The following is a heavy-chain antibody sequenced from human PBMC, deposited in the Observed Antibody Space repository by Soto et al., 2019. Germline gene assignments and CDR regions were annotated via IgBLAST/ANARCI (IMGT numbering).Heavy chain of an antibody. CDR3: ARGDSSSPQPYYYYGMDV. V-gene: IGHV1-18*04. D-gene: IGHD6-6*01. J-gene: IGHJ6*02. Sequence: QVQLVQSGAEVKKPGASVKVSCKASGYTFTSYGISWVRQAPGQGLEWMGWISAYNGNTNYAQKLQGRVTMTTATSTSTPYMELRSLRSDDTAVYYCARGDSSSPQPYYYYGMDVWGQGTTVTVSS. CDR2: ISAYNGNT. CDR1: GYTFTSYG.